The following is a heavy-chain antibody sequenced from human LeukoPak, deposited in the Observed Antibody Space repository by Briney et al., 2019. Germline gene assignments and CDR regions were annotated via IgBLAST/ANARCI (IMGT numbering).Heavy chain of an antibody. CDR1: GGTFSSYA. D-gene: IGHD2-2*01. CDR3: ARDLLGYCSSTSCSLDY. CDR2: IIPIFGTA. V-gene: IGHV1-69*13. J-gene: IGHJ4*02. Sequence: ASVKVSCKASGGTFSSYAISWVRQAPGQGLEWMGGIIPIFGTASYAQKFQGRVTITADESTSTAYMELSSLRSEDTAVYYCARDLLGYCSSTSCSLDYWGQGTLVTVSS.